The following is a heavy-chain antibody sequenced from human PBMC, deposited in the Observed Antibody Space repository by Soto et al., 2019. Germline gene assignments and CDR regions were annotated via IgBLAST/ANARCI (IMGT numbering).Heavy chain of an antibody. Sequence: QVQLQESGPELVKASETLSLTCSVSGASISRDHWNWIRQPPGKGLEWIGDYSGSTNYNPSLKSRXTISVDTSKNQFSLTLKSVTAADTAVYFCATYFTRAGGRGHWGQGTLVTVSS. CDR2: DYSGST. CDR1: GASISRDH. D-gene: IGHD2-21*01. J-gene: IGHJ4*02. CDR3: ATYFTRAGGRGH. V-gene: IGHV4-59*08.